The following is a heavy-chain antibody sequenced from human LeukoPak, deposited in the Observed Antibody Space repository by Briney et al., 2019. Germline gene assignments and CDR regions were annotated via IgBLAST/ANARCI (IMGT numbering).Heavy chain of an antibody. D-gene: IGHD2-2*02. CDR3: AREGYCSSTICYTLGDAFDI. CDR2: IYSGGST. J-gene: IGHJ3*02. CDR1: GFTVSSNY. Sequence: GGSLRLSCAASGFTVSSNYMSWVRQAPGKGLEWVSVIYSGGSTYYADSVKGRFTISRDNSKNTLYLQMNSLRAEDTAVYYCAREGYCSSTICYTLGDAFDIWGQGTMVTVSS. V-gene: IGHV3-53*01.